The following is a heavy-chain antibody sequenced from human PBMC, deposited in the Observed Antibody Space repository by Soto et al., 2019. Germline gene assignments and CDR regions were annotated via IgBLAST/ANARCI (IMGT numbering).Heavy chain of an antibody. Sequence: QVQLVESGGGVVQPGRSLRLSCAASGFTFSNYGMHWVRQAPGKGLEWVAVISYHGSNKYYADSVKGRFTISRDNSKNTVFLQMNSLRAEDTAVYYCAKGQPVGVGGVDYLVQGTLVTVSS. CDR3: AKGQPVGVGGVDY. CDR2: ISYHGSNK. J-gene: IGHJ4*02. CDR1: GFTFSNYG. D-gene: IGHD6-19*01. V-gene: IGHV3-30*18.